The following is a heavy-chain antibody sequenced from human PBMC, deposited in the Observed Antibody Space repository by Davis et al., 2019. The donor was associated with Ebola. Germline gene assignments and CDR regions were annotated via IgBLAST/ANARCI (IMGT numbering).Heavy chain of an antibody. CDR3: ARSGGGQYYFDY. V-gene: IGHV1-46*01. CDR2: INPSGGST. CDR1: GYTFTSYY. J-gene: IGHJ4*02. D-gene: IGHD2-15*01. Sequence: AASVKVSCKASGYTFTSYYMHWERQAPGQGLEWMGIINPSGGSTSYAQKFQGRVTMTRDTSTSTVYMELSSLRSEDTAVYYCARSGGGQYYFDYWGQGTLVTVSS.